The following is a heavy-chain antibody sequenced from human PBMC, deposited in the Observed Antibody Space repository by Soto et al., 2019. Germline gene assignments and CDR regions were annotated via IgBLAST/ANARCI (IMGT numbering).Heavy chain of an antibody. CDR2: IWYDGSNK. CDR3: ARTDSSGYRFDY. Sequence: QVQLVESGGGVVQPGRSLRLSCAASGFTFSSYGMQWVRQAPGKGLEWVAVIWYDGSNKYYADSVKGRFTISRDNSKNTLYLQMNSLRAEDTAVYYCARTDSSGYRFDYWGQGTLVTVSS. CDR1: GFTFSSYG. D-gene: IGHD3-22*01. V-gene: IGHV3-33*01. J-gene: IGHJ4*02.